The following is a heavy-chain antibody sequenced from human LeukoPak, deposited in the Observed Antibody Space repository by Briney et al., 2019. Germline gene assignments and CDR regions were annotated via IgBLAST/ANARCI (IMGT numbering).Heavy chain of an antibody. J-gene: IGHJ4*02. D-gene: IGHD6-13*01. CDR1: GFTFDDYA. CDR3: AAAAGTIGIDF. V-gene: IGHV3-43D*03. CDR2: ISWDGGNT. Sequence: PGGSLRLSCAASGFTFDDYAMHWVRQGPEKGLEWVSLISWDGGNTYYADSVKGRFTISRDNSKNSLYLQMNSLRPEDTGFYYCAAAAGTIGIDFWGQGTLVTVSS.